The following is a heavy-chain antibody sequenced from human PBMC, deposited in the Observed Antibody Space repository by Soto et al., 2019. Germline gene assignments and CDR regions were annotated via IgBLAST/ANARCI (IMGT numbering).Heavy chain of an antibody. CDR2: IIPIFGTA. J-gene: IGHJ2*01. Sequence: QVQLVQSGAEVKKPGSSVKVSCKASGGTFSSYAISWVRQAPGQGLEWMGGIIPIFGTANYAQKFQGRVTITADKSTSTAYMELSSLRSEDMAVYYCARAGYYGSGSYWFDLWGRGTLVTVSS. D-gene: IGHD3-10*01. CDR3: ARAGYYGSGSYWFDL. CDR1: GGTFSSYA. V-gene: IGHV1-69*06.